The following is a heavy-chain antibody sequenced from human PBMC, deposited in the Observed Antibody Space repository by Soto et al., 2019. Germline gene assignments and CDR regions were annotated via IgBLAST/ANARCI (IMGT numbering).Heavy chain of an antibody. Sequence: QVQLVQSGAEVKKPGSSVKVSYKASGGTFSSYAISWVRQAPGQGLEWMGGIIPIFGTANYAQKFQGRVTITADEATTTAYMELSRLRSEDTAVYYCARGVLNSTSGGVIAFVYWGQGTLVTVSS. J-gene: IGHJ4*02. CDR1: GGTFSSYA. CDR3: ARGVLNSTSGGVIAFVY. V-gene: IGHV1-69*12. D-gene: IGHD3-16*02. CDR2: IIPIFGTA.